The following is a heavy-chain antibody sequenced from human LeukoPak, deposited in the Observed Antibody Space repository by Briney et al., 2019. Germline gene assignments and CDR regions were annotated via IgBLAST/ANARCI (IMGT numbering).Heavy chain of an antibody. D-gene: IGHD6-19*01. V-gene: IGHV2-5*02. CDR2: IYWDDDK. Sequence: SGPTLVKPTQTLTLTCTFSGFSLSTSGVGVGWIRQPPGKALEWLALIYWDDDKRYSPSLKSRLTITKATSKNQLVLTMTNMDPVDTASYHWAHRRGNSGWSEGYFHYGGQGSLVTVSS. J-gene: IGHJ4*02. CDR1: GFSLSTSGVG. CDR3: AHRRGNSGWSEGYFHY.